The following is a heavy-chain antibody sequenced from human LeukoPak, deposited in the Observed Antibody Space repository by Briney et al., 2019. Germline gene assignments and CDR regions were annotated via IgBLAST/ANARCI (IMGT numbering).Heavy chain of an antibody. J-gene: IGHJ4*02. CDR3: VRDRELFY. CDR1: GGSISIYY. D-gene: IGHD1-7*01. CDR2: VYNSGST. V-gene: IGHV4-59*01. Sequence: SETLSLTCTVSGGSISIYYWSWIRQPPGKGLEWLGYVYNSGSTDYNPSLKSRVTISADTSKNQFSLKLSSVTAADTAVYYCVRDRELFYWGQGTLVTISS.